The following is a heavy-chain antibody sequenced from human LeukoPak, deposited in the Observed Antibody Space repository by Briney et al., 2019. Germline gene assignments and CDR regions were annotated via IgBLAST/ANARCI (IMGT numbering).Heavy chain of an antibody. CDR2: INHSGST. J-gene: IGHJ4*02. D-gene: IGHD6-19*01. Sequence: SETLSLTCAVYGGSFSGYYWSWIRQPPGKGLEWIGEINHSGSTNYNPSLKSRVTISVDTSKNQFSLKLSSVTAADTAVYYCAGGRIAVAGTLVDYWGQGTLVTVSS. V-gene: IGHV4-34*01. CDR3: AGGRIAVAGTLVDY. CDR1: GGSFSGYY.